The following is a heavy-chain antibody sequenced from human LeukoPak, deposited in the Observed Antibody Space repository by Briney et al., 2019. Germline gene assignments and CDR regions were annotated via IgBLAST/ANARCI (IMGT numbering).Heavy chain of an antibody. CDR1: GFTFSSYS. J-gene: IGHJ3*02. CDR2: ISSSSSTI. CDR3: AKSWNYYDSSGDDALDI. V-gene: IGHV3-48*01. Sequence: PGGSLRLSCAASGFTFSSYSMNWVRQAPGKGLEWVSYISSSSSTIYYADSVKGRFTIPRDNSENTLYLQMNSLRVEDTAVYYCAKSWNYYDSSGDDALDIWGQGTMVTVSS. D-gene: IGHD3-22*01.